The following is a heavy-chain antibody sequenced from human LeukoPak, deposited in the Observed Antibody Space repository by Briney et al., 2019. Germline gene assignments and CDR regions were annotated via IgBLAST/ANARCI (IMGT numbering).Heavy chain of an antibody. CDR3: ARQSGSYGYFDY. Sequence: SETLSLTCTVSGDSVSTYYWVWIRQPPGKGLEWIGSIYYSGTTYYNPSLKSRVTISVDRSKNQFSLKLSSVTAADTAVYYCARQSGSYGYFDYWGQGTLVTVSS. D-gene: IGHD1-26*01. J-gene: IGHJ4*02. V-gene: IGHV4-39*07. CDR2: IYYSGTT. CDR1: GDSVSTYY.